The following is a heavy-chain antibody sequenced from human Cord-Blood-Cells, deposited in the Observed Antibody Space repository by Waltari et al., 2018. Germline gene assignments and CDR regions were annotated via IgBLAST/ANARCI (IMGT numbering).Heavy chain of an antibody. Sequence: EVQLVESGGGLIQPGGSLRLSCAASGFTVSSNNMRWVRQAPGKGLEWVSVIYSGGSTYDADSVKVRFTISRDNSKNTLYLQMNSLRAEDTAVYYCARESGSYGTFDYWGQGTLVTVSS. D-gene: IGHD1-26*01. CDR3: ARESGSYGTFDY. V-gene: IGHV3-53*01. CDR1: GFTVSSNN. J-gene: IGHJ4*02. CDR2: IYSGGST.